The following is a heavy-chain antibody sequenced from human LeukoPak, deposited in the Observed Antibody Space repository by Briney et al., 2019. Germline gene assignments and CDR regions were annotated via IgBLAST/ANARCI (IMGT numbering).Heavy chain of an antibody. CDR2: IIPIFGTA. Sequence: ASVKVSCEASGGTFSSYAISWVRQAPGQGLEWMGGIIPIFGTANYAQKFQGRVTITADESTSTAYMELSSLRSEDTAVYYCASFMVVTPTPTPFDYWGQGTLVTVSS. D-gene: IGHD4-23*01. CDR3: ASFMVVTPTPTPFDY. CDR1: GGTFSSYA. V-gene: IGHV1-69*13. J-gene: IGHJ4*02.